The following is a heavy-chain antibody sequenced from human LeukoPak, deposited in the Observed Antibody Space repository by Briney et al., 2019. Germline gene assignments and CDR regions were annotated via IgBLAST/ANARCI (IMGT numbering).Heavy chain of an antibody. V-gene: IGHV3-23*01. CDR2: ISGSGGST. CDR3: AKDLIAVAGTALDY. Sequence: GGSLRLSCAASGFTFSSYAMSWVRQAPGKGLEWVSAISGSGGSTYYADSVKGRFTISRDNSKNTLYLPMNSLRAEDTAVYYCAKDLIAVAGTALDYWGQGTLVTVSS. J-gene: IGHJ4*02. CDR1: GFTFSSYA. D-gene: IGHD6-19*01.